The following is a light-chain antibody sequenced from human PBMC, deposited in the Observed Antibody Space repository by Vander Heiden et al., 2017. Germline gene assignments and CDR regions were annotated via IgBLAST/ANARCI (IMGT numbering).Light chain of an antibody. CDR1: QSVSSN. V-gene: IGKV3-15*01. CDR3: QQDYNWPWT. CDR2: GAS. Sequence: EIVITHPPATLSVSPGERATLSCRASQSVSSNLAWYQQKPGQAPRLLIYGASTRATGIPARFSGSGSGTEFTLTISSLQSEDFAVYYCQQDYNWPWTFGQGTKVEIK. J-gene: IGKJ1*01.